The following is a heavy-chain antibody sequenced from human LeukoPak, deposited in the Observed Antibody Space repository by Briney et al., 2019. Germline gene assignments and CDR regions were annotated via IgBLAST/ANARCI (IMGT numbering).Heavy chain of an antibody. J-gene: IGHJ3*02. CDR2: TYYRSKWYN. V-gene: IGHV6-1*01. D-gene: IGHD6-13*01. Sequence: SQTLSLTCAISGDSVSSNSVTWNWIRQSPSRGLEWLGRTYYRSKWYNNYAVSVKSRITINPDTSKNQFSLQLNSVTPEDTAVYYCALATAGIKDTFDIWGQGTMVTVSS. CDR1: GDSVSSNSVT. CDR3: ALATAGIKDTFDI.